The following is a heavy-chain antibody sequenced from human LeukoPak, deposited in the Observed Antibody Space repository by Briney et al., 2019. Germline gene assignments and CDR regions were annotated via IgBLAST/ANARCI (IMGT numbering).Heavy chain of an antibody. CDR1: GYTFTSYY. D-gene: IGHD2-21*02. CDR2: INPSGGST. J-gene: IGHJ4*02. Sequence: GASVKVSCKASGYTFTSYYMHWVRQAPGQGREWMGIINPSGGSTSYAQKFQGRVTMTRDMSTSTVYMELSSLRSEDTAVYYCARESRMFCGGDCYYDYWGQGTLVTVSS. V-gene: IGHV1-46*01. CDR3: ARESRMFCGGDCYYDY.